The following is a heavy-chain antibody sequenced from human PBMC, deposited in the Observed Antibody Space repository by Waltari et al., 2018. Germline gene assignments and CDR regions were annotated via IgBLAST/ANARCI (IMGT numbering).Heavy chain of an antibody. D-gene: IGHD4-17*01. CDR3: ARANYGGKRWFDP. Sequence: QVQLVQSGAEVKKPGASVKVSCKASQYTFTSYDINWMRQATGQGLEWMGWINPESGNTNYAQKFQGRVTMTRDTSITTAYMELSSLRSDDTAVYYCARANYGGKRWFDPWGQGTLVTVSS. J-gene: IGHJ5*02. CDR2: INPESGNT. V-gene: IGHV1-8*01. CDR1: QYTFTSYD.